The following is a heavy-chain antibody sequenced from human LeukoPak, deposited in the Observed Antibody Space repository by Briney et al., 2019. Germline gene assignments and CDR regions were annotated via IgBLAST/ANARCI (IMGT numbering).Heavy chain of an antibody. CDR3: AREGGYGSGRGWFDP. D-gene: IGHD3-10*01. Sequence: GGSLRLSCAASGFTFSDYYMTWIRQAPGKGLEWVSYISSSSSYTEYADSVRGRFTISRDNAKNSVYLQMNSLRADDTAVYYCAREGGYGSGRGWFDPWGQGTLVTVSS. J-gene: IGHJ5*02. CDR2: ISSSSSYT. CDR1: GFTFSDYY. V-gene: IGHV3-11*05.